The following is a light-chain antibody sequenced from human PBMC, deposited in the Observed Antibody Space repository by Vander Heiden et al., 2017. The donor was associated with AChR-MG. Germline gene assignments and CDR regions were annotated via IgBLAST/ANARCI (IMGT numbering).Light chain of an antibody. CDR3: REGIYLTT. J-gene: IGKJ1*01. CDR2: EAF. Sequence: IVMTQTPLSLSVTPGQPASISCKSSQSLLHSNGKTFLHWYVQKPGQSPQPLIYEAFRRVNGVPDRFSGSGSGTDFTLNSSQMEKEDVGVYYCREGIYLTTFGHGTKVEIK. V-gene: IGKV2-29*02. CDR1: QSLLHSNGKTF.